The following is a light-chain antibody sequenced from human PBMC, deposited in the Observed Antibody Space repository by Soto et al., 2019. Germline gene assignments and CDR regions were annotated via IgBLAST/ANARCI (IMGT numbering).Light chain of an antibody. CDR2: DVS. CDR3: SSYTSSSTYV. V-gene: IGLV2-14*03. J-gene: IGLJ1*01. CDR1: SSDVGAYNY. Sequence: QSVLTQPASVSGSPGQSIAISCTGTSSDVGAYNYVSWCQQHPGKAPKLMIYDVSNRPSGVSNRFSGSKSDNTASLTISGLQAEDEADYYCSSYTSSSTYVFGTGTKVTVL.